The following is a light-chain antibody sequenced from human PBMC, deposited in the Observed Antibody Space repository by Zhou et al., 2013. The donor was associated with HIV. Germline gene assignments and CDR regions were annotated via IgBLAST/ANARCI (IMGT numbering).Light chain of an antibody. CDR1: ISNIGSDY. CDR2: RNN. V-gene: IGLV1-47*01. J-gene: IGLJ1*01. Sequence: QSVLTQPPSVSGTPGQRVTISCSGSISNIGSDYVCWYQQLPGTIPKLLIYRNNQRASGVPDRFSASKSGTSASLAISGLRSEDEAEYYCAAWDDSLYGHYVFGTGTQVTVL. CDR3: AAWDDSLYGHYV.